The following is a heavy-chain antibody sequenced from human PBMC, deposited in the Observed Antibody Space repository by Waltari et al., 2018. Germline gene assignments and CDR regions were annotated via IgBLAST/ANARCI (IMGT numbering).Heavy chain of an antibody. CDR1: GGSISSGDHY. J-gene: IGHJ3*02. CDR3: VRKVLGVANDAFDI. Sequence: QVQLQESGPGLVKPSQTLSLTCTVSGGSISSGDHYWSWIRQSPGKGLEWIGYIYFTGSTFYNPSFWRRLTMSVDTSKSQFSLKLNSVTAADTAVYYCVRKVLGVANDAFDIWGQGTKVTVSS. V-gene: IGHV4-30-4*08. D-gene: IGHD3-3*01. CDR2: IYFTGST.